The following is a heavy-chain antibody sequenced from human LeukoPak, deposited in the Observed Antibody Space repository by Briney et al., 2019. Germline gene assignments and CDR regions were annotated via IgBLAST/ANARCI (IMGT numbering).Heavy chain of an antibody. D-gene: IGHD1-26*01. CDR1: GGPINNYY. Sequence: SETLSLTCNVSGGPINNYYGGWLRQSPGTGLEWIASVYYSGSTDYNPPLKSRVTISLDKSKNHFSLSLTSVTAADTAVYYCAREWRGAFFDYWGQGTPVTVSS. V-gene: IGHV4-59*01. CDR3: AREWRGAFFDY. J-gene: IGHJ4*02. CDR2: VYYSGST.